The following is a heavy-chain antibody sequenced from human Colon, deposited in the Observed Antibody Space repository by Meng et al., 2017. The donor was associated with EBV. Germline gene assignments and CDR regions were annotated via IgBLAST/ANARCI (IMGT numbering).Heavy chain of an antibody. CDR2: IHSSGST. CDR3: ARASYGSGSPLGESWFDP. Sequence: QWQLQESGPGLVKPSQTLSLTCTVSGGSISSGGYYWSWIRQHPGKGLEWIGYIHSSGSTYYNPSLRSRLTISVDTSKNQFSLKLSSVTAADTAVYYCARASYGSGSPLGESWFDPWGQGTLVTVSS. V-gene: IGHV4-31*03. J-gene: IGHJ5*02. D-gene: IGHD3-10*01. CDR1: GGSISSGGYY.